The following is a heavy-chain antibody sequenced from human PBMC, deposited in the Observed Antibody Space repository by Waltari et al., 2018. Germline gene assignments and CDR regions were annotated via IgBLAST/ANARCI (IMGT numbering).Heavy chain of an antibody. J-gene: IGHJ5*02. Sequence: QVQLVESGGGVVQPGMSLRLSCAASGFSPRNFGMHWVSQVPGKGLEWVALAWFDGVKTYYADSVRGRFTISRDNSKNTLYLDIKNLRVDDTAIYYCAKDAFGNTYLDHWGQGTLVTVSS. D-gene: IGHD3-10*01. CDR3: AKDAFGNTYLDH. V-gene: IGHV3-33*06. CDR1: GFSPRNFG. CDR2: AWFDGVKT.